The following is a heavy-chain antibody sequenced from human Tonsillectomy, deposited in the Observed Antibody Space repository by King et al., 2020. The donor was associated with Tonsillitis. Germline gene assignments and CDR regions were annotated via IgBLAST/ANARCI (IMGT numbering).Heavy chain of an antibody. Sequence: VQLVESGGGLVLPGGSLRLSCAASGFTVDSYPMSWVRQAPGKGLEWVSTIGSGGYSTYYTDSVKGRFTISKDTSMNTLSLRLDSLRVEDTAVYYCAKGLSASYWHYWGQGTLVTVSS. J-gene: IGHJ4*02. CDR1: GFTVDSYP. D-gene: IGHD1-26*01. CDR2: IGSGGYST. CDR3: AKGLSASYWHY. V-gene: IGHV3-23*04.